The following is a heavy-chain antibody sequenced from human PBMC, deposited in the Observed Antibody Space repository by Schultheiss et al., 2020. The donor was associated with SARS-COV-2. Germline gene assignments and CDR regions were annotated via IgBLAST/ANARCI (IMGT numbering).Heavy chain of an antibody. D-gene: IGHD7-27*01. CDR1: GFTFANYE. CDR3: ARDVHWGFDS. J-gene: IGHJ4*01. CDR2: ISSSSSTI. Sequence: GGSLRLSCAASGFTFANYEMNWVRQAPGKGLEWVSYISSSSSTIYYAESVRGRFVISRDNAKSSLFLQMNSLRDEDTAIYYCARDVHWGFDSWGQGTLVTVSS. V-gene: IGHV3-48*03.